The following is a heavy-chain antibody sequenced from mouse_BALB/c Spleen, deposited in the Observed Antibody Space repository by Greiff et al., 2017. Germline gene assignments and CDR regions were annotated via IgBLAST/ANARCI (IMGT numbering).Heavy chain of an antibody. J-gene: IGHJ2*01. CDR2: ISSGGSYT. D-gene: IGHD4-1*01. V-gene: IGHV5-9-3*01. CDR1: GFTFSSYA. CDR3: ARFPPLTGTDY. Sequence: EVKVVESGGGLVKPGGSLKLSCAASGFTFSSYAMSWVRQTPEKRLEWVATISSGGSYTYYPDSVKGRFTISRDNAKNTLYLQMSSLRSEDTAMYYCARFPPLTGTDYWGQGTTLTVSS.